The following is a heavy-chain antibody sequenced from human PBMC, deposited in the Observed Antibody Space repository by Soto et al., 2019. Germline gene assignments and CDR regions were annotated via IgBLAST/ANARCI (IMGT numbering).Heavy chain of an antibody. CDR3: ARLTYYYDSSGYYSSLDY. J-gene: IGHJ4*02. Sequence: PGESLKISCKGSGYSFTSYWIGWVRQMPGKGLEWMGIIYPGDSDTRYSPSFQGQVTISADKSISTAYLQWSSLKDSDTAMYYCARLTYYYDSSGYYSSLDYWGQGTLVTVSS. CDR2: IYPGDSDT. D-gene: IGHD3-22*01. V-gene: IGHV5-51*01. CDR1: GYSFTSYW.